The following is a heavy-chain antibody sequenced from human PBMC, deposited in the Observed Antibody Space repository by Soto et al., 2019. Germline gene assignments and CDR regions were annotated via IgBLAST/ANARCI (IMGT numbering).Heavy chain of an antibody. J-gene: IGHJ4*02. Sequence: GSLRLSCAASGFTFSTHGMHWVRQAPGRGLEWVALISFDGSNRYYADSVKGRFTVSRDNSKNTLYLQLNSLRAEDTAVYYCAKLTPYYYDTSGRQGYFDYWGQGTLVTVS. CDR3: AKLTPYYYDTSGRQGYFDY. CDR2: ISFDGSNR. V-gene: IGHV3-30*18. CDR1: GFTFSTHG. D-gene: IGHD3-22*01.